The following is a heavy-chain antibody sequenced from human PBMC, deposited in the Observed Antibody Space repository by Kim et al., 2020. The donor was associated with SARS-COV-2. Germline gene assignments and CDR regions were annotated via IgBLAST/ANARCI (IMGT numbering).Heavy chain of an antibody. D-gene: IGHD2-21*02. CDR2: MFVSGST. V-gene: IGHV4-4*07. Sequence: SETLSLTCTVSGASISDNFWTWIRQPAGKGLEWIGRMFVSGSTNYNPALKGRVTISLDTSKNQFSLKVASVTAADTAVYYCARVETALRRPIDLWG. CDR1: GASISDNF. J-gene: IGHJ5*01. CDR3: ARVETALRRPIDL.